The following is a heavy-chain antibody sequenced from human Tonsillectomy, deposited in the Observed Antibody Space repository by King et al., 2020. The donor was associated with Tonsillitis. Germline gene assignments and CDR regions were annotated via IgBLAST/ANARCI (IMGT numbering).Heavy chain of an antibody. CDR3: AKAAQPNRDWYFDL. CDR1: GFTFSSYA. V-gene: IGHV3-23*04. J-gene: IGHJ2*01. D-gene: IGHD1-14*01. Sequence: VQLVESGGGLVQPGGSLRLSCAASGFTFSSYAMSWVRPAPGKGLEWVSGISGSGGSTYYADSVKGRFIISRDNSKNTLYLQMKSLRAEDTAVYYCAKAAQPNRDWYFDLWGRGTLVTVSS. CDR2: ISGSGGST.